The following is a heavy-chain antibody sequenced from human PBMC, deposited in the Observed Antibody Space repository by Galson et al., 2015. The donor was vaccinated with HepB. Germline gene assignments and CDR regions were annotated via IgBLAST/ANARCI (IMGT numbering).Heavy chain of an antibody. CDR1: GYTFTSYA. J-gene: IGHJ2*01. CDR3: AGDSYSSSSKRYLGYWYFDL. D-gene: IGHD6-6*01. CDR2: INAGNGNT. V-gene: IGHV1-3*01. Sequence: SVKVSCKASGYTFTSYAMHWVRQAPGQRLEWMGWINAGNGNTKYSQKFQGRVTITRDTSASTAYMELSSLRSEDTAVYYCAGDSYSSSSKRYLGYWYFDLWGRGTLVTVSS.